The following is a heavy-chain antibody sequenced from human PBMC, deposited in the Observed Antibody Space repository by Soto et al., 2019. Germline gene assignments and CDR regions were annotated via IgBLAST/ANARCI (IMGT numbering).Heavy chain of an antibody. Sequence: EVQLVESGGGLVKPGGSLRLSCAASGFTFSNAWMNWVRQAPGKGLEWVGRIKSKTDGGTTEYAAHVKGRFTISRDDSKNTLYLQMNSLKTEDTAVYYCTTDLSVVVVPAASVDYWGQGTLVTVSS. CDR1: GFTFSNAW. D-gene: IGHD2-2*01. CDR2: IKSKTDGGTT. CDR3: TTDLSVVVVPAASVDY. J-gene: IGHJ4*02. V-gene: IGHV3-15*07.